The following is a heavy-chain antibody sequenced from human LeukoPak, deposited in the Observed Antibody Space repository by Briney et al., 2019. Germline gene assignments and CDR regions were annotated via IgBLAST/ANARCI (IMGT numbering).Heavy chain of an antibody. Sequence: GGSLRLSCQASGFTFSDYAMSWIRQAPGKGLEWVSSINPDGGSFFADSVSGQSTISRDDSRSVVYLQMNTLSAEDTAVYYCARSGVATCHYWGQGILVTVPS. V-gene: IGHV3-23*01. CDR2: INPDGGS. J-gene: IGHJ4*02. CDR3: ARSGVATCHY. CDR1: GFTFSDYA. D-gene: IGHD3-10*01.